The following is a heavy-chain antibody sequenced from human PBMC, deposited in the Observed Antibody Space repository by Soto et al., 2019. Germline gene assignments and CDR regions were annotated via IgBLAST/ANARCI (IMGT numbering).Heavy chain of an antibody. D-gene: IGHD2-15*01. V-gene: IGHV3-13*01. CDR3: ARGPTEYCSGGSCYRDGGFDL. CDR2: IGTAGDT. J-gene: IGHJ3*01. Sequence: GGSLRLSCAASGFTFSSYDMHWVRQATGKGLEWVSAIGTAGDTYYPGSVKGRFTISRENAKNSLYLQMNSLRAGDTAVYYCARGPTEYCSGGSCYRDGGFDLWGQGTMVT. CDR1: GFTFSSYD.